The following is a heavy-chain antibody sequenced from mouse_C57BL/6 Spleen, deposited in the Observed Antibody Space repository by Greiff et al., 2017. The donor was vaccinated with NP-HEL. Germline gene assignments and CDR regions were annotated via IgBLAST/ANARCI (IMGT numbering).Heavy chain of an antibody. J-gene: IGHJ2*01. CDR2: IHPNSGST. CDR3: ARPIYYYGSIDY. V-gene: IGHV1-64*01. CDR1: GYTFTSYW. Sequence: QVQLQQPGAELVKPGASVKLSCKASGYTFTSYWMHWVKQRPGQGLEWIGMIHPNSGSTNYNEKFKSKATLTVDKSSSTAYMQLSSLTSEDSAVYYCARPIYYYGSIDYWGQGTTLTVSS. D-gene: IGHD1-1*01.